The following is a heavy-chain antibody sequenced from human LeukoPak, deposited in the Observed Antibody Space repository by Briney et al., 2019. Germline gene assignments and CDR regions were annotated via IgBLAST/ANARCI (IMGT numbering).Heavy chain of an antibody. CDR1: GGTFSSYA. CDR3: ATAGGRLGYCSSTSCYGEYDY. J-gene: IGHJ4*02. Sequence: ASVKVSCKASGGTFSSYAISWVRQAPGQGLEWMGRIIPILGIANYALKFQGRVTMTEDTSTDTAYMELSSLRSEDTAVYYCATAGGRLGYCSSTSCYGEYDYWGQGTLVTVSS. V-gene: IGHV1-69*04. CDR2: IIPILGIA. D-gene: IGHD2-2*01.